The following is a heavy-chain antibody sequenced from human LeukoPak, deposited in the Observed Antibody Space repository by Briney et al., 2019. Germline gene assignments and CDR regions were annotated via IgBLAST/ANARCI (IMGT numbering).Heavy chain of an antibody. CDR2: ISGSGGST. D-gene: IGHD3-16*02. CDR1: GFTFSSYA. Sequence: GGSLRLSCAASGFTFSSYAMSWVRQAPGKGLEWVSAISGSGGSTYYADSVKGRFTISRDNSKNTLYLQMNSLRAEDTAVYYCAKDQALMITFGGVIANDAFDIWGQGTMVTVSS. CDR3: AKDQALMITFGGVIANDAFDI. V-gene: IGHV3-23*01. J-gene: IGHJ3*02.